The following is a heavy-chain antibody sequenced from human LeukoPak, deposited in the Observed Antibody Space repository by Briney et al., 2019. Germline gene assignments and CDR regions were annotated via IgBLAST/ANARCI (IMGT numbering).Heavy chain of an antibody. V-gene: IGHV1-18*01. D-gene: IGHD4-17*01. CDR3: ARDQRGYGDSSGASKWIDP. CDR1: GYTFTSYG. CDR2: MSPYNGNT. Sequence: ASVKVSCKASGYTFTSYGINWVRQAPGQGLEWMGWMSPYNGNTKYAEKIQRRVTITTDTSTSTAYMELRSLSSDDTAVYYCARDQRGYGDSSGASKWIDPWGQGTLVTVSS. J-gene: IGHJ5*02.